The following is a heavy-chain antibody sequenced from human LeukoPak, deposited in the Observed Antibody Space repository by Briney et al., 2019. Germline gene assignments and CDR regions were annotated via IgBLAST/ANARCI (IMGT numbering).Heavy chain of an antibody. CDR3: ARLKPPSYYYGSGDAFDI. CDR2: IYYSGST. D-gene: IGHD3-10*01. J-gene: IGHJ3*02. V-gene: IGHV4-31*03. Sequence: SETQSLTCTVSGGSISSGGYYWSWIRQHPGKGLEWIGYIYYSGSTYYNPALKSRVTISVDTSKNQFSLKLSSVTAADTAVYYCARLKPPSYYYGSGDAFDILGQGTMVTVSS. CDR1: GGSISSGGYY.